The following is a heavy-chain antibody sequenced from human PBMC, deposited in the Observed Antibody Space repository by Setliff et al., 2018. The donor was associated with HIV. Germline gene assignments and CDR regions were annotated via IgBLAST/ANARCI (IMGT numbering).Heavy chain of an antibody. CDR1: GYSISSGYY. Sequence: TSETLSLTCAVSGYSISSGYYWSWIRQPAGKGLEWIGRIYTSGSTNYNPSLKSRVTMSVDTSKNQFSLKLSSVTAADTAVYYCARRTAPPSGFYSHYYFDVWGKGTTVTVSS. D-gene: IGHD6-6*01. V-gene: IGHV4-4*07. CDR2: IYTSGST. J-gene: IGHJ6*03. CDR3: ARRTAPPSGFYSHYYFDV.